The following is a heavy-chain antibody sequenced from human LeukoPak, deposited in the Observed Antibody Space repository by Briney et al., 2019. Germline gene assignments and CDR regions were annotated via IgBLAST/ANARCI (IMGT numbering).Heavy chain of an antibody. D-gene: IGHD6-19*01. Sequence: SETLSLTCTVSGGSISSGGYYWSWIRQHPGKGLEWIGYIYYSGSTYYNPSLKSRVTISVDTSKNQFSLKLSSVTAADTAVYYCARERQWLTINWGQGTLVTVSS. V-gene: IGHV4-31*03. CDR1: GGSISSGGYY. J-gene: IGHJ4*02. CDR2: IYYSGST. CDR3: ARERQWLTIN.